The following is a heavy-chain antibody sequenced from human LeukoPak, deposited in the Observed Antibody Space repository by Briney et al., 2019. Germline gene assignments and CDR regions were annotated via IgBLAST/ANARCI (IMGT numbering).Heavy chain of an antibody. J-gene: IGHJ4*02. CDR1: GFTFSSYA. D-gene: IGHD6-6*01. CDR3: AKMSGYGSSSGRGYYFDY. V-gene: IGHV3-23*01. Sequence: EGSLRLSCAASGFTFSSYAMTWVRQAPGKGLEWVSVISGSAGTTYYADSVEGRFTISRDNSKNTLYLQMNSLRAEDTAVYYCAKMSGYGSSSGRGYYFDYWGQGTLVTVSS. CDR2: ISGSAGTT.